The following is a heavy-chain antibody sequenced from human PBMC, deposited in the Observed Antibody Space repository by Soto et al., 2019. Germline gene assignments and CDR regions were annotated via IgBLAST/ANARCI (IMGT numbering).Heavy chain of an antibody. CDR1: GGSISSGGYS. V-gene: IGHV4-30-2*01. J-gene: IGHJ4*02. D-gene: IGHD2-15*01. CDR2: IYHSGST. Sequence: QLQLQESGSGLVKPSQTLSLTCAVSGGSISSGGYSWSWIRQPPGKGLEWIGYIYHSGSTYYNPSRKSRVTIPVDRSKSQFSLKLSSVTAADTAVYYCARGYCSGGSCYYFDYWGQGTLVTVSS. CDR3: ARGYCSGGSCYYFDY.